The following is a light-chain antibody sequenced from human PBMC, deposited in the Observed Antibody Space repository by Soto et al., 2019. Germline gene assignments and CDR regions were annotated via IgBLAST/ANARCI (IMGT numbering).Light chain of an antibody. Sequence: QSALTQPASVSGSPGQSITISCTGSSGDVGHYNYVSWYQQHPGKAPKLMIYGVSNRPSGVSNRFSGSKSGNTASLIISGLQAEDEADYYCTSYTTSRIWVFGGGTKVTVL. CDR2: GVS. CDR3: TSYTTSRIWV. J-gene: IGLJ3*02. CDR1: SGDVGHYNY. V-gene: IGLV2-14*01.